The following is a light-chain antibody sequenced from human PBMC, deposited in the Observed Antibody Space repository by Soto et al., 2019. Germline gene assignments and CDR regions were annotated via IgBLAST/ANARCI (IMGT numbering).Light chain of an antibody. CDR1: QSVSNSY. CDR2: GAS. J-gene: IGKJ1*01. CDR3: QQYGTSPPWT. Sequence: EFVLTQSPGTLSLSPGERATLSCRASQSVSNSYLAWYQQRPGQAPRLLIYGASSRATGIPDRFSGSGSGTDFTLTISRLEPEDFAVYYCQQYGTSPPWTFGQGTKVDI. V-gene: IGKV3-20*01.